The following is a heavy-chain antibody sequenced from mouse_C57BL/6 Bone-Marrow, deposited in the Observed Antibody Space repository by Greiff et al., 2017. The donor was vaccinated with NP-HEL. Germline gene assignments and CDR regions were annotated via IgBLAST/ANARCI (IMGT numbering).Heavy chain of an antibody. J-gene: IGHJ1*03. CDR3: TSVYYSNFHWYFDV. CDR1: GFTFSSYA. Sequence: EVMLVESGEGLVKPGGSLKLSCAASGFTFSSYAMSWVRQTPEKRLEWVAYISSGGDYIYYADTVKGRFTISRDNARNTLYLQMSSLKSEDTAMYYCTSVYYSNFHWYFDVWGTGTTVTVSS. V-gene: IGHV5-9-1*02. CDR2: ISSGGDYI. D-gene: IGHD2-5*01.